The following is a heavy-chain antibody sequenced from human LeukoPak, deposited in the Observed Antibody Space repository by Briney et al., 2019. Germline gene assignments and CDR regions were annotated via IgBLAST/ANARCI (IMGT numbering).Heavy chain of an antibody. J-gene: IGHJ6*04. CDR1: GFTFSSYE. CDR3: AELGITMIGGV. Sequence: GWSLRLSCAASGFTFSSYEMNWVRQAPGKGLEWVSYISSSGSTIYYADSVKGRFTISRDNAQNSLYLQMNSLRAEDTAVYYCAELGITMIGGVWGKGTTVTISS. D-gene: IGHD3-10*02. V-gene: IGHV3-48*03. CDR2: ISSSGSTI.